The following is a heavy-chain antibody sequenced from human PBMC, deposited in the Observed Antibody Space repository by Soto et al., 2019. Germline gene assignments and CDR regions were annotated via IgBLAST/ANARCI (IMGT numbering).Heavy chain of an antibody. CDR2: IIPIFGTA. CDR1: GGTFSSYS. V-gene: IGHV1-69*05. J-gene: IGHJ4*02. Sequence: SVKVSCKASGGTFSSYSISWVRQAPGQGLEWMGGIIPIFGTANYAQKFQGRVTITTDKSTSTAYMELSSLRSEDTAVYYCASTSDYGGNSDDYWGQGTLVTVS. CDR3: ASTSDYGGNSDDY. D-gene: IGHD4-17*01.